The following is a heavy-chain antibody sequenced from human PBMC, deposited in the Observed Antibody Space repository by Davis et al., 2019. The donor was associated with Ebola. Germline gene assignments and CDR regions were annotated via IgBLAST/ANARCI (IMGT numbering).Heavy chain of an antibody. CDR1: GGSFSGYY. J-gene: IGHJ4*02. CDR3: ARLVSGSYRLDY. D-gene: IGHD1-26*01. V-gene: IGHV4-34*01. CDR2: INHSGST. Sequence: MPSETLSLTCAVYGGSFSGYYWGWVRQPPGKGLEWIGEINHSGSTNDNPSLKSRVTISVDTSKNQFSLKLSSVTAADTAVYYCARLVSGSYRLDYWGQGTLVTVSS.